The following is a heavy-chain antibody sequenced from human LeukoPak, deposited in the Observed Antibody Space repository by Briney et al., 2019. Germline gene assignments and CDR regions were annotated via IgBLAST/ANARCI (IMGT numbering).Heavy chain of an antibody. CDR1: RFIFSSFG. CDR2: IRNDGTTK. D-gene: IGHD3-3*01. J-gene: IGHJ4*02. CDR3: ASRAVPRTIDYFDY. Sequence: GGSLRLSCAASRFIFSSFGMHWVRQAPGKGLEWVAFIRNDGTTKNYADSVKSRFTISRDNSKNTLYLQMNSLRAEDTAVYYCASRAVPRTIDYFDYWGQGTLVTVSS. V-gene: IGHV3-30*02.